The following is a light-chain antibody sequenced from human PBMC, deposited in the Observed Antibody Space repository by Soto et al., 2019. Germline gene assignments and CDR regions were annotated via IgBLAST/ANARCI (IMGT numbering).Light chain of an antibody. Sequence: DIQMTQSPSSLSAAVGDRVTITCQASQDISSYLNWFQQKPGKAPNLLIFDASKLQTGVPSRFSGSGSGTDFTFTISGLQPEDIATYYCQQYDNLLAPTFGGGTRVDI. CDR3: QQYDNLLAPT. CDR1: QDISSY. J-gene: IGKJ4*01. V-gene: IGKV1-33*01. CDR2: DAS.